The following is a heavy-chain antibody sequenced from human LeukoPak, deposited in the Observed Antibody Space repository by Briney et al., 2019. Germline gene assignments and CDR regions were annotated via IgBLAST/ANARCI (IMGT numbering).Heavy chain of an antibody. V-gene: IGHV4-59*01. Sequence: SETLSLTCTVSGGSISSYYWSWIRQPPGKGLEWIGYIYYSGSTNYNPSLKSRVTISVDTSKNQFSLKLSSVTAADTAVYYCARVHYDSSGYRKFDYWGQGTLVTVPS. D-gene: IGHD3-22*01. CDR1: GGSISSYY. J-gene: IGHJ4*02. CDR2: IYYSGST. CDR3: ARVHYDSSGYRKFDY.